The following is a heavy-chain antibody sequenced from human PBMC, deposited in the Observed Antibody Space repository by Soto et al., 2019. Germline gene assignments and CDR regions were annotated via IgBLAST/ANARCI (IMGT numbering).Heavy chain of an antibody. Sequence: QVQLVESGGGVVQPGRSLRLSCAASGFTFSSYGMHWVRQAPGKGLEWVAVIWYDGSNKYYADSVKGRFTISRDNSKNTLYLQMNSLSAEDTAVYYCARDHPPTLELWFGELGGMDVWGQGTTVTVSS. CDR3: ARDHPPTLELWFGELGGMDV. D-gene: IGHD3-10*01. CDR1: GFTFSSYG. CDR2: IWYDGSNK. J-gene: IGHJ6*02. V-gene: IGHV3-33*01.